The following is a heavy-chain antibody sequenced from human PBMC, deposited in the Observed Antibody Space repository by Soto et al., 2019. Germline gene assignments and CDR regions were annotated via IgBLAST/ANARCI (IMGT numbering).Heavy chain of an antibody. J-gene: IGHJ3*02. D-gene: IGHD1-26*01. CDR3: AREGGSYGDAFDI. Sequence: PGGSLRLSCAASGFTFSSYGMHWVRQAPGKGLEWVAVIWYDGSNKYYADSVKGRFTISRDNSKNTLYLQMNSLGAEDTAVYYCAREGGSYGDAFDIWGQGTMVTVSS. CDR2: IWYDGSNK. CDR1: GFTFSSYG. V-gene: IGHV3-33*01.